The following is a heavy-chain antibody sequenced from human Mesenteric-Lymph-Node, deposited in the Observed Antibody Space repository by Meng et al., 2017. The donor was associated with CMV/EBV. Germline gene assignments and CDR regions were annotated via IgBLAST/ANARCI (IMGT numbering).Heavy chain of an antibody. V-gene: IGHV4-39*07. D-gene: IGHD4-11*01. Sequence: SETLSLTCTVSGGSISSSSYYWGWIRQPPGKGLEWIGSIYYSGSTYYNPSLKSRVTISVDKSKNQFSLKLSSVTAADTAVYYCARAGVDYSKVIPHFDYWGQGTLVTVSS. CDR2: IYYSGST. J-gene: IGHJ4*02. CDR1: GGSISSSSYY. CDR3: ARAGVDYSKVIPHFDY.